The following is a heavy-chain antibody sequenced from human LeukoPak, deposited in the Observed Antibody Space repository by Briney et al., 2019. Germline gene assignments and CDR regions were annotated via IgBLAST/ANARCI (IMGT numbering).Heavy chain of an antibody. D-gene: IGHD3-3*01. CDR3: ARDWYYDFWSGFKWQLYTPNNWFDP. CDR1: GYTFTIYG. J-gene: IGHJ5*02. V-gene: IGHV1-18*01. CDR2: ISAYNGNT. Sequence: GASVKVSCKASGYTFTIYGISWVRQAPGQGLEWMGWISAYNGNTNYAQKLRGRVAKTTDTSTSTAYMELRSLRSDDTAVYYCARDWYYDFWSGFKWQLYTPNNWFDPWGQGTLVTVSS.